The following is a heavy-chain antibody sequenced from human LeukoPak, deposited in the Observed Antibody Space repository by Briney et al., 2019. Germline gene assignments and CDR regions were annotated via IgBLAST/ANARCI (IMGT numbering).Heavy chain of an antibody. Sequence: GGSLRLSCAASGFTFSSYWMSWVRQAPGKGLEWVANIKQDGSEKYYVDSVRGRFTISRDNAKNSLYLQINSLRVDDTAIYYCTRDGEGASHFWGQGTLVTASS. CDR1: GFTFSSYW. D-gene: IGHD3-10*01. CDR2: IKQDGSEK. J-gene: IGHJ4*02. V-gene: IGHV3-7*03. CDR3: TRDGEGASHF.